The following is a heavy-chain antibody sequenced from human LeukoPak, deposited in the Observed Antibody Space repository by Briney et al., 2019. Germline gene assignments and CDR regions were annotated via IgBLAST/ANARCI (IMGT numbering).Heavy chain of an antibody. CDR3: ATGNYDFWSGYYCVHY. CDR2: FDPEDGET. Sequence: ASVKVSCKVSGYTLTELSMHWVRQAPGKGLEWMGGFDPEDGETIYAQKFQGRVTMTEDTSTDTAYMELSSLRSEDTAVYYCATGNYDFWSGYYCVHYWGQGTLVTASS. V-gene: IGHV1-24*01. CDR1: GYTLTELS. J-gene: IGHJ4*02. D-gene: IGHD3-3*01.